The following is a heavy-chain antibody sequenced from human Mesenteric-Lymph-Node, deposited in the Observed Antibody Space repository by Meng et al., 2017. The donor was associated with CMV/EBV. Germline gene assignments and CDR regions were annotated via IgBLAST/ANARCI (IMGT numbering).Heavy chain of an antibody. CDR2: ISGGGAIT. CDR1: GFTFSSYA. D-gene: IGHD2-15*01. Sequence: AACGFTFSSYAMSWVRQAPGKGLEWVSSISGGGAITYYADSVKGRFTISRDNSKNTLYLQMNSLRAEDTAIYYCTSKYCSGGSCRLYWGQGTLVTVSS. CDR3: TSKYCSGGSCRLY. V-gene: IGHV3-23*01. J-gene: IGHJ4*02.